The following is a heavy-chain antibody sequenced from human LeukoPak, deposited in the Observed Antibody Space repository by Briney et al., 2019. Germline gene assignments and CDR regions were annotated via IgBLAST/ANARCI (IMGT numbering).Heavy chain of an antibody. J-gene: IGHJ4*02. D-gene: IGHD1-14*01. Sequence: GRSLRLSRAASGFTFSSYGMHWVRQAPGKGLEWVAVIWYDGSNKYYADSVKGRFTISRDNSKNTLYLQMNSLRAEDTAVYYCAKDRTPGWYFDYWGQGTLVTVSS. CDR2: IWYDGSNK. CDR1: GFTFSSYG. CDR3: AKDRTPGWYFDY. V-gene: IGHV3-33*06.